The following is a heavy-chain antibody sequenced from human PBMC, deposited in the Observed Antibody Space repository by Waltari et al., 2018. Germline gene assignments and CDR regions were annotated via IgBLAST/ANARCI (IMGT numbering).Heavy chain of an antibody. CDR1: GYTFTSYY. CDR3: ASERSGVAATLRGFDP. CDR2: SNPSGCST. J-gene: IGHJ5*02. D-gene: IGHD2-15*01. Sequence: QLQLVQCGAEGKQPGASVQVSCTASGYTFTSYYLHWVRQAPGQGLEWRGISNPSGCSTSYAQKFQGRVTMTTDTSTSTVYMELSSLRSEDTAVYYCASERSGVAATLRGFDPWGQGTLVTVSS. V-gene: IGHV1-46*01.